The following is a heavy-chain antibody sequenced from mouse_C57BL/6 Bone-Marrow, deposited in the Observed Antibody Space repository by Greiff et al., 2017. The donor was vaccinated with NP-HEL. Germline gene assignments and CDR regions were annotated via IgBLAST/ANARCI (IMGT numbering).Heavy chain of an antibody. V-gene: IGHV5-9-1*02. CDR3: TRRTYYGSSYGDYFDY. J-gene: IGHJ2*01. CDR2: ISSGGDYI. Sequence: EVKVVESGEGLVKPGGSLKLSCAASGFTFSSYAMSWVRQTPEKRLEWVAYISSGGDYIYYADTVKGRVTISRDNARNTLYLQMSSLKSEDTAMYYCTRRTYYGSSYGDYFDYWGQGTTLTVSS. CDR1: GFTFSSYA. D-gene: IGHD1-1*01.